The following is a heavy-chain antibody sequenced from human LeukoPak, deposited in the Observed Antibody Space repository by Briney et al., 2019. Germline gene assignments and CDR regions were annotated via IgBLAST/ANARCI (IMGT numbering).Heavy chain of an antibody. Sequence: GGSLRLSCAASGFTFSSYWMHWVRQAPGKVLVWVSRINTDGSSTSYADSVKGRFTISRDSAKNTLYLQMNSLRAEDTAVYYCALTDYYYYYYMDVWGKGTTVTVSS. CDR2: INTDGSST. CDR3: ALTDYYYYYYMDV. J-gene: IGHJ6*03. V-gene: IGHV3-74*01. CDR1: GFTFSSYW.